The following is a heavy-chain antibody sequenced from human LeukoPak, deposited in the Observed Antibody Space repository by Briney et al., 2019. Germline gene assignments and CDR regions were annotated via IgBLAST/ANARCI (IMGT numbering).Heavy chain of an antibody. V-gene: IGHV3-23*01. CDR3: ARRGREGAFDI. CDR2: MSGSGDGS. J-gene: IGHJ3*02. D-gene: IGHD1-26*01. CDR1: GFSFSTYG. Sequence: GGSLRLSCVVSGFSFSTYGMSWVRQAPGKGLEWVSAMSGSGDGSWYADSVRGRFTISRDNSKNTLYLQMNSLRVEDTAVYYCARRGREGAFDIWGQGTMVTVSS.